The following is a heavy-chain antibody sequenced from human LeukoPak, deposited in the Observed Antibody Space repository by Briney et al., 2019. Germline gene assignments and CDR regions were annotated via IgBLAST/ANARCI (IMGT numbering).Heavy chain of an antibody. J-gene: IGHJ4*02. V-gene: IGHV4-4*07. D-gene: IGHD2-8*01. CDR2: IYTSGST. Sequence: SETLSLTCTVSGDSISSYYWSWIRQPAGRGLEWIGRIYTSGSTNYNPSLKSRVTMSVDTSKNQFSLKLSSVTAADTAVYYCARVGCTNGVCYDFDYWGQGTLVTVSS. CDR3: ARVGCTNGVCYDFDY. CDR1: GDSISSYY.